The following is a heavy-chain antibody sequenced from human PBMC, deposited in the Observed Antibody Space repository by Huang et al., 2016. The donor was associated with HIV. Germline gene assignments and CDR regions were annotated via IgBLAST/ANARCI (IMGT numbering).Heavy chain of an antibody. Sequence: QVQLVESGGGVVQPGRSLILSCAAFGFTFNKFDMHWVRRAPVKGLEWVAIISYDGSSKYHADAVKGRFTISRDNSKNTVYLQMNSLRVEDTAVYYCAKDGRGSGTYYDYFEYWGQGTLVTVSS. CDR3: AKDGRGSGTYYDYFEY. V-gene: IGHV3-30*18. D-gene: IGHD1-26*01. CDR2: ISYDGSSK. CDR1: GFTFNKFD. J-gene: IGHJ4*02.